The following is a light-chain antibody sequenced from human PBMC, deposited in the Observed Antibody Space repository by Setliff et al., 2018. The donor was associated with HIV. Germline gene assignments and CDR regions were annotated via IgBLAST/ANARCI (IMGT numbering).Light chain of an antibody. V-gene: IGLV2-14*01. J-gene: IGLJ2*01. Sequence: QSALTQPASVSGSPGQSITISCTGTSSDVGDYNYVSWYQQHPGKAPKLMIYEVTYRPSGVSNRFSGSKSGTTASLTISGLQAEDEADYYCSSYTTTTIVVFGGGT. CDR2: EVT. CDR3: SSYTTTTIVV. CDR1: SSDVGDYNY.